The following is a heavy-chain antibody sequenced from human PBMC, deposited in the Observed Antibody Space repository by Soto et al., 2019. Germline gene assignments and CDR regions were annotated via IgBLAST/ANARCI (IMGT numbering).Heavy chain of an antibody. CDR3: ARDRLPAATLDYYYYGMDV. CDR1: GFTFSDYY. Sequence: QVPLVESGGGLVKPGGSLRLSCAASGFTFSDYYMSWIRQAPGKGLEWVSYISSSSSYTNYADSVKGRFTISRDNAKNSLYLQMNSLSAEETAVYYCARDRLPAATLDYYYYGMDVWGQGTTVTVSS. D-gene: IGHD6-25*01. CDR2: ISSSSSYT. V-gene: IGHV3-11*05. J-gene: IGHJ6*02.